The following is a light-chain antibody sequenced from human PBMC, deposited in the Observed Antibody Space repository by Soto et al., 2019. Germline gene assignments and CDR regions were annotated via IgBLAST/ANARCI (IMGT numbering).Light chain of an antibody. J-gene: IGKJ4*01. V-gene: IGKV1-33*01. Sequence: DIQMTQSPSSLSASVGDRITITCQASQDITIYLNWYQQIPGKGPRLLISDASTLAPGIPSRFSGSGSGRDFSFTISSLRHEDVATYYCLQFDNLPLTFGVGTNVEIK. CDR3: LQFDNLPLT. CDR2: DAS. CDR1: QDITIY.